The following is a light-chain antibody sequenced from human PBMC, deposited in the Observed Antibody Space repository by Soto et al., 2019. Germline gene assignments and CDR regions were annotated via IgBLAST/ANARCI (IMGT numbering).Light chain of an antibody. CDR2: GNS. Sequence: QPVLTQPPSVSGAPGQRVTISCTGSSSNIGAGYDVHWYQQLPGTAPKLLIYGNSNRPSGVPDRFSGSKSGTSASLAITGLQAEDEADYYCQSYDRSLSGVVFGTGTKLTVL. J-gene: IGLJ1*01. CDR1: SSNIGAGYD. CDR3: QSYDRSLSGVV. V-gene: IGLV1-40*01.